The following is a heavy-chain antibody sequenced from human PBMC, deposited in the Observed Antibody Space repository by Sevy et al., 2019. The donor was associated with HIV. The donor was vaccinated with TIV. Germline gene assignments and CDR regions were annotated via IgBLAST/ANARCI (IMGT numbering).Heavy chain of an antibody. J-gene: IGHJ4*02. D-gene: IGHD2-2*02. V-gene: IGHV3-49*04. CDR2: IRSKAYGGTT. CDR3: TRGRLGYCSSTNCYNFDC. Sequence: GGSLRLSCAASGFTFGDYAMSWVRQAPGKGLEWVGFIRSKAYGGTTEYAASVKGRFTISRDDSKSIAYLQMNSLKTEETAVYYCTRGRLGYCSSTNCYNFDCWGQGTLVTVSS. CDR1: GFTFGDYA.